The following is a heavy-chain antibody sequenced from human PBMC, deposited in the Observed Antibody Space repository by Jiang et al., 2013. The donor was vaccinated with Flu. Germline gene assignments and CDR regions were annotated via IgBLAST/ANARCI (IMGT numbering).Heavy chain of an antibody. CDR2: IYYSGST. Sequence: PGLVKPSETLSLTCTVSGGSISSYYWSWIRQPPGKGPEWIGYIYYSGSTNYNPSLKSRVTISVDTSKNQFSLKLSSVTAADTAVYYCARGQTAMVTLLRFDYWGQGTLVTVSS. CDR3: ARGQTAMVTLLRFDY. V-gene: IGHV4-59*01. J-gene: IGHJ4*02. CDR1: GGSISSYY. D-gene: IGHD5-18*01.